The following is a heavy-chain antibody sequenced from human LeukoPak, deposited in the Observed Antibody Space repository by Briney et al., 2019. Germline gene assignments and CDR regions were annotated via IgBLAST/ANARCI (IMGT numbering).Heavy chain of an antibody. J-gene: IGHJ6*03. Sequence: GESLKISCKGSGYSFTSYWIGWVRQMPGKGLEWMGIIYPGDSDTRYSPSFQGQVTISADKSISAAYLQWSSLKASDTAMYYCARLSSGWYRYYYYYYMDVWGKGTTVTVSS. CDR3: ARLSSGWYRYYYYYYMDV. CDR2: IYPGDSDT. D-gene: IGHD6-19*01. CDR1: GYSFTSYW. V-gene: IGHV5-51*01.